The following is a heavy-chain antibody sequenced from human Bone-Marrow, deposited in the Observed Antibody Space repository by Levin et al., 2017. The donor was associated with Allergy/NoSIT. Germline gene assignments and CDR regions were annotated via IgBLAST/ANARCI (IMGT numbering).Heavy chain of an antibody. Sequence: GGSLRLSCAASGFTFNNYAMSWVRQAPGKGLEWVSYISSGGANTHYADSVKGRFTISRDNSKNTLHLQMGSLRGEDTAIYYCAKSGLYSDYKRPDYWGQGTLVTVSS. J-gene: IGHJ4*02. D-gene: IGHD4-11*01. CDR2: ISSGGANT. CDR1: GFTFNNYA. CDR3: AKSGLYSDYKRPDY. V-gene: IGHV3-23*01.